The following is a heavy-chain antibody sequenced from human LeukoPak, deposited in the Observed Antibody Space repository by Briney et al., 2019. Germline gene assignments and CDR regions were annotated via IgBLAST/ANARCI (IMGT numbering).Heavy chain of an antibody. D-gene: IGHD6-19*01. Sequence: GGSLRLSCAASGFTFSSYWMSWVRQAPGKGLEWVANIKKDGTEKKYVDSVKGRFTISRDNAKNSLYLQMNSLRAEDTALYYCARGGQGEYSSGWYEGRDYFDYWGQGTLVTVSS. J-gene: IGHJ4*02. CDR1: GFTFSSYW. V-gene: IGHV3-7*01. CDR3: ARGGQGEYSSGWYEGRDYFDY. CDR2: IKKDGTEK.